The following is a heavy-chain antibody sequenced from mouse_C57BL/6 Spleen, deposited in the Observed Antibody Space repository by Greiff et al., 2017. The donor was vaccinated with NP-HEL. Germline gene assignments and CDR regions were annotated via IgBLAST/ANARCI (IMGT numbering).Heavy chain of an antibody. V-gene: IGHV14-4*01. CDR2: IDPENGDT. Sequence: EVKLEESGAELVRPGASVKLSCTASGFNIKDDYMHWVKQRPEQGLEWIGWIDPENGDTEYASKFQGKATITADTSSNSAYLQLSSLTSEDTAVYYCTTGIYGSSYDYWGQGTTLTVSS. CDR3: TTGIYGSSYDY. J-gene: IGHJ2*01. CDR1: GFNIKDDY. D-gene: IGHD1-1*01.